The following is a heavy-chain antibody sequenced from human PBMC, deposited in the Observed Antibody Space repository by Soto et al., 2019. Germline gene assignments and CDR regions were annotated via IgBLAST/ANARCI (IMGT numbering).Heavy chain of an antibody. V-gene: IGHV1-2*04. CDR2: INPNSGGT. Sequence: VKVSCKASGYTFTGYYMDWVRQAPGEGREWMGWINPNSGGTNYAQKFQGWVTMTRDTSTSTAYMELSRLRSDDTAVYYCARKDYYDSSGYRRDFDYWGQGTLVTVSS. D-gene: IGHD3-22*01. J-gene: IGHJ4*01. CDR3: ARKDYYDSSGYRRDFDY. CDR1: GYTFTGYY.